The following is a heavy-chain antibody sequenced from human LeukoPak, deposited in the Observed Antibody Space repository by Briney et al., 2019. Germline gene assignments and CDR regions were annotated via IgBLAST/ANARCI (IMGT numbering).Heavy chain of an antibody. J-gene: IGHJ4*02. D-gene: IGHD5-24*01. CDR1: GGSISSYY. V-gene: IGHV4-59*01. CDR2: IYYSGGT. CDR3: ARAAQSRYFPY. Sequence: SETLSLTCTGAGGSISSYYWSWIRQPPGKGREGGGYIYYSGGTNYNPSLKSRVTISVDTSKNQFSLKLSSVTAAATAVYYGARAAQSRYFPYSGQATLVTVPS.